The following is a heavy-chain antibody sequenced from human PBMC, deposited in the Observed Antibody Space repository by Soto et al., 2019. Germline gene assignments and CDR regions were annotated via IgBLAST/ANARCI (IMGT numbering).Heavy chain of an antibody. D-gene: IGHD6-13*01. CDR3: ARVIAAAGKHNWFDP. CDR2: IYYSGST. CDR1: GFTFSSYE. V-gene: IGHV4-31*02. J-gene: IGHJ5*02. Sequence: LRLSCAASGFTFSSYEMNWIRQHPGKGLEWIGYIYYSGSTYYNPSLKSRVTISVDTSKNQFSLKLSSVTAADTAVYYCARVIAAAGKHNWFDPWGQGTLVTVSS.